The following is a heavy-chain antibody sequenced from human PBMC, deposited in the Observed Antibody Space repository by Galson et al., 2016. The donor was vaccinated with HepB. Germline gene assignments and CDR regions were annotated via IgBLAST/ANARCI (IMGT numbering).Heavy chain of an antibody. Sequence: QSGAEVKKPGESLKISCRGSGYSFNTYWVGWVRQMPGKGLEWMGIIFPHDSDTRYSPSFQGQVTISADKSVTTAYLQWSSLRASDAGTYYCASFHCSGGSCHADGFEIWGQGTVVTVSS. D-gene: IGHD2-15*01. V-gene: IGHV5-51*03. J-gene: IGHJ3*02. CDR2: IFPHDSDT. CDR3: ASFHCSGGSCHADGFEI. CDR1: GYSFNTYW.